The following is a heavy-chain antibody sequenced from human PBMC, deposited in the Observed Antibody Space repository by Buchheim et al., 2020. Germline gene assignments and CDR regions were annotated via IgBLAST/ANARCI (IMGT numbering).Heavy chain of an antibody. CDR3: AKIPGATAAPPDY. J-gene: IGHJ4*02. Sequence: EVQLLESGGGLVQPGGSLTLSCAASGFTFSSYAMSWVRQAPGKGLEWVSAISCSGGSTYYADSVKGRFTISRDNSKETLYLQMSGLRAEDTAIYYCAKIPGATAAPPDYWGQGTL. CDR2: ISCSGGST. D-gene: IGHD6-25*01. V-gene: IGHV3-23*01. CDR1: GFTFSSYA.